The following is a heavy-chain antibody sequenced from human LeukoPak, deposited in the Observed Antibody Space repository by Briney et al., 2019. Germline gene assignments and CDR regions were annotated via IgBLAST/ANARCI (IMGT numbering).Heavy chain of an antibody. CDR2: IYYSGST. CDR1: GGSISSYY. V-gene: IGHV4-59*01. D-gene: IGHD7-27*01. Sequence: SETLSLTCTVSGGSISSYYWSWIRQPPGKGLEWIGYIYYSGSTNYNPSLKSRVTISVDTSKNQFSLKLSSVTAADTAVYYCARMGKPNYYYYYMDVWGKGTTVTISS. CDR3: ARMGKPNYYYYYMDV. J-gene: IGHJ6*03.